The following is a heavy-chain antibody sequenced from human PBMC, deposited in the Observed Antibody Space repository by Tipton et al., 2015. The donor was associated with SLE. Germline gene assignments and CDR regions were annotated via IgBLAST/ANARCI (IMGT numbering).Heavy chain of an antibody. D-gene: IGHD4-23*01. J-gene: IGHJ3*02. V-gene: IGHV4-39*01. CDR2: IYYSGST. CDR1: GGSFSSSSYY. Sequence: GLVKPSETLSLTCTVPGGSFSSSSYYCGWIRQPPGKGLEWIGSIYYSGSTYYNPSLKSRVTISVDTSKNQFSLKLSSVTAADTAVYYCAGPAVADAFDIWGQGTMVTVSS. CDR3: AGPAVADAFDI.